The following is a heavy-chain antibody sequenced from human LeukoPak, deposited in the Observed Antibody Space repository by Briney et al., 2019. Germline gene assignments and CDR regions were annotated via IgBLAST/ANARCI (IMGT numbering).Heavy chain of an antibody. CDR2: IYYTGST. Sequence: SETLPLTCTVSGGSISGYYWSWIRQPPGKGLEWMGYIYYTGSTNYIPSLKSRLTISLDTSKNQFSLKLTSVTAADTAVYYCARGASGIAVAAWGRGTLVTVSS. V-gene: IGHV4-59*08. D-gene: IGHD6-19*01. CDR1: GGSISGYY. J-gene: IGHJ5*02. CDR3: ARGASGIAVAA.